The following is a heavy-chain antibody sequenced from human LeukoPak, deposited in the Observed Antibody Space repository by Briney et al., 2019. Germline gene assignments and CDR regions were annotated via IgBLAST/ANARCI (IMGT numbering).Heavy chain of an antibody. V-gene: IGHV3-23*01. CDR1: GFAFSRFA. CDR2: ISGNGHQT. D-gene: IGHD3-22*01. Sequence: GGSLRLSCSASGFAFSRFAMTWVRHLPGKGLDWVSAISGNGHQTYYADSVKGRFSVSRDNSKNILYLQMDSLRADDSALYYCAKDANYYDSSGFFIPFDCWGQGTLVTVSS. CDR3: AKDANYYDSSGFFIPFDC. J-gene: IGHJ4*02.